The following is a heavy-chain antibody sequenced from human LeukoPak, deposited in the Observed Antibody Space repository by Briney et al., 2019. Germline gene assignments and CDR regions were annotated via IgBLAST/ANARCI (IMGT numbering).Heavy chain of an antibody. Sequence: ASVKVSCKASGYTFTSYDINWVRQATGQGLEWMGWMNPNSGNTGYAQKFQGRVTMTRNTSISTAYMELSRLRSEDTAVYYCARPSEDTAMVADDFDIWGQGTMVTVSS. J-gene: IGHJ3*02. CDR2: MNPNSGNT. D-gene: IGHD5-18*01. CDR3: ARPSEDTAMVADDFDI. CDR1: GYTFTSYD. V-gene: IGHV1-8*01.